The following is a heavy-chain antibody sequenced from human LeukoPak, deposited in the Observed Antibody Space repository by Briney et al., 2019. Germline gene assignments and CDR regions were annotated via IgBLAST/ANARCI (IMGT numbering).Heavy chain of an antibody. J-gene: IGHJ4*02. Sequence: GGSLRLSCAASGFIFVEYTLHSVGQAPGKTLEWVSLISWDGTTYYTDSLKGRFTISRDNSKNSLYLQMDTLRSEDTASYYCVKDLSYESSGSGFDQWGQGTLVTVSS. V-gene: IGHV3-43*01. CDR2: ISWDGTT. CDR3: VKDLSYESSGSGFDQ. CDR1: GFIFVEYT. D-gene: IGHD3-22*01.